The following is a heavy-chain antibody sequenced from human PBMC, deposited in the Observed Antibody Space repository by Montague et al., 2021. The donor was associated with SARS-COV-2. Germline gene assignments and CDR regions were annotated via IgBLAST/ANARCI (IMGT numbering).Heavy chain of an antibody. CDR2: IYHSGST. D-gene: IGHD3-22*01. CDR3: ARGWFSPMLVVVIRGPFDY. J-gene: IGHJ4*02. CDR1: GGSVSSSY. Sequence: SETLSLTCTVSGGSVSSSYWSWIRQPPGKGLEWIAYIYHSGSTDYNPSLKSRVTISVDTSKNQFSLKLSSVTAADTAVYYCARGWFSPMLVVVIRGPFDYWGQGALVTVSS. V-gene: IGHV4-59*02.